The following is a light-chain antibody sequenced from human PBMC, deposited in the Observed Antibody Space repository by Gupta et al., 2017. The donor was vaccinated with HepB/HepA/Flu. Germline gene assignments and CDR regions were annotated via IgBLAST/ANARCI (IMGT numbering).Light chain of an antibody. CDR1: SGHSSYA. Sequence: QLVLTQSPSASASLGASVKLSCTLSSGHSSYAIAWHQQQPEKGPRYLMKLNSDGSHSKGDGIPGRFSASSSGAERSLTISCLQAEEEAEYYCQTGGTGIDVVFGGGTKLTVL. V-gene: IGLV4-69*01. CDR3: QTGGTGIDVV. CDR2: LNSDGSH. J-gene: IGLJ2*01.